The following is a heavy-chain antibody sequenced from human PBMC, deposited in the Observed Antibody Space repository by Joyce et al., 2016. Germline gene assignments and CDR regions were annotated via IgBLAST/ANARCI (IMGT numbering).Heavy chain of an antibody. D-gene: IGHD2-2*01. CDR2: IKHGESEK. J-gene: IGHJ6*02. CDR1: GFTFSSYW. Sequence: ELQLVESGGGLVQPGGSLRLSCAASGFTFSSYWMTWVRQAPGKGLELVAKIKHGESEKYYVDSVKGRFTMSRDNARYYLFLQMNNLRAEETAVYYCSRNGFCSSTSCWMYYGMDVWGQGATVTVS. CDR3: SRNGFCSSTSCWMYYGMDV. V-gene: IGHV3-7*01.